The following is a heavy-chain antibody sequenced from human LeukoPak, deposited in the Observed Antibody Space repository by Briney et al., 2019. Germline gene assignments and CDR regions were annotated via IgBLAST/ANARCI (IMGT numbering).Heavy chain of an antibody. V-gene: IGHV3-48*01. Sequence: GGSLRLSCEASGFTFSNYSMNWVRQAPGKGLEWVSYISSSSSTIYYADSVKGRFTISRDNAKNSLYLQLNSLRAEDTAVYYCARVLHKRNYDSSDYYGSWGQGTLVTVSS. J-gene: IGHJ5*02. CDR2: ISSSSSTI. D-gene: IGHD3-22*01. CDR1: GFTFSNYS. CDR3: ARVLHKRNYDSSDYYGS.